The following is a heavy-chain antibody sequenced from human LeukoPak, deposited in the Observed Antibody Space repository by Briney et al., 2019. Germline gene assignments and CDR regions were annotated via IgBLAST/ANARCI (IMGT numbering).Heavy chain of an antibody. V-gene: IGHV1-8*01. J-gene: IGHJ4*02. CDR2: MNPNSGNT. CDR1: GYTFTSYD. Sequence: ASVKVSCKASGYTFTSYDINWVRQATGQGLEWMGWMNPNSGNTGYAQKFQGRVTMTRNTSISTAYMELSSLRSEDTAVYYCARAQGLASNFDYWGQGTLVTVSS. CDR3: ARAQGLASNFDY. D-gene: IGHD6-6*01.